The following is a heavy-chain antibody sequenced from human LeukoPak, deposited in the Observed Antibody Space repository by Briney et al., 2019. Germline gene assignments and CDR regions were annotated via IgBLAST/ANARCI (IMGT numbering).Heavy chain of an antibody. CDR1: GYTFTGYY. V-gene: IGHV1-2*02. CDR2: INSHSGGT. CDR3: ARLFYDSSGYYSLGFDY. Sequence: ASVKVSCKASGYTFTGYYMHWVRQAPGQGLEWMGWINSHSGGTNYAQKFQGRVTMTRDTSISTAYMELGRLRSDDTAVYYCARLFYDSSGYYSLGFDYWGQGTLVTVSS. D-gene: IGHD3-22*01. J-gene: IGHJ4*02.